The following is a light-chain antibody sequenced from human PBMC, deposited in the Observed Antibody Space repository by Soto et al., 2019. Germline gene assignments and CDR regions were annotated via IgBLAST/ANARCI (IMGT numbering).Light chain of an antibody. Sequence: QSALTQPASVSGSPGQSITISCTGTSSDVGNYDYVSWYQQYPGKVPKLMIYEVSNRPSGVSNRFSGSKSGNTASLTISGLQAEDEADYFCSSYTPAAALLFGGGTKVTVL. CDR1: SSDVGNYDY. J-gene: IGLJ2*01. CDR2: EVS. V-gene: IGLV2-14*01. CDR3: SSYTPAAALL.